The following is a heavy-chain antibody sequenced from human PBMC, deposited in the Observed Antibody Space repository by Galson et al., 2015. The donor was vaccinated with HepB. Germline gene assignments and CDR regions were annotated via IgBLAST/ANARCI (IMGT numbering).Heavy chain of an antibody. Sequence: SLRLSCAASGFTFSSYAMSWVRQAPGKGLEWVSYISNSSSYIYYADSVKGRFTISRDNAKNSLYLQMNSLRAEDTAVYYCARRWPFDYWGQGTLVTVSS. CDR3: ARRWPFDY. CDR2: ISNSSSYI. CDR1: GFTFSSYA. V-gene: IGHV3-21*05. D-gene: IGHD4-23*01. J-gene: IGHJ4*02.